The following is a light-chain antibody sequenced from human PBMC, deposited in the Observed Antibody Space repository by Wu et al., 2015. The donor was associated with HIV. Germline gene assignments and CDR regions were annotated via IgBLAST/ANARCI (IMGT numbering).Light chain of an antibody. CDR2: AAS. J-gene: IGKJ5*01. V-gene: IGKV3-11*01. CDR1: QSVTSS. CDR3: QQHSNWPLT. Sequence: IVLTQSPAALSFSPGERATVSCRASQSVTSSLAWYQQKPGQAPRLLIYAASLKATGIPARFSGRGSGTDFTLTINSLEPEDFAVYYCQQHSNWPLTFGQGARLEIK.